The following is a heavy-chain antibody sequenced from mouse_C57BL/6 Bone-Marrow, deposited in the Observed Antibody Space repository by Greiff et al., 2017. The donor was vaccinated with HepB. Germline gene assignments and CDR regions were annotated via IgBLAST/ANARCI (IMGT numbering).Heavy chain of an antibody. V-gene: IGHV3-6*01. D-gene: IGHD1-1*01. Sequence: EVQLQESGPGLVKPSQSLSLTCSVTGYSITSGYYWNWIRQFPGNKLEWMGYISYDGSNNYNPSLKNRISITRDTSKNQFFLKLNSVTTEDTATYYCASDYYGSSLFDYWGQGTTLTVSS. J-gene: IGHJ2*01. CDR3: ASDYYGSSLFDY. CDR1: GYSITSGYY. CDR2: ISYDGSN.